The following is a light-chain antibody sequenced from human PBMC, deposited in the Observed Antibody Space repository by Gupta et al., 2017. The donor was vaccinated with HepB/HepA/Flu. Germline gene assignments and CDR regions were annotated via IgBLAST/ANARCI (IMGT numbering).Light chain of an antibody. J-gene: IGKJ2*01. CDR3: QHSNNIPFT. Sequence: DIQISRSPSSLSTSVGDRVTITCRTSQSVSRSLDWYQQKPGKAPKLLIEVASRVQSGVPSRFSGSGSGTDFTLTISRLQPEDFATYFCQHSNNIPFTFGQGTKMEIK. V-gene: IGKV1-39*01. CDR2: VAS. CDR1: QSVSRS.